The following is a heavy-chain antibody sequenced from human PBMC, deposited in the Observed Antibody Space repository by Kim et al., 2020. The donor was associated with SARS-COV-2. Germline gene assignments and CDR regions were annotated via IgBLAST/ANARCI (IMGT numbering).Heavy chain of an antibody. CDR2: FHFSGRA. D-gene: IGHD3-9*01. CDR3: ARQPTGYPNWFDP. J-gene: IGHJ5*02. V-gene: IGHV4-39*01. CDR1: GGSVSSGSTS. Sequence: SETLSLTCTVSGGSVSSGSTSWGWVRQPPGKGLEWIGTFHFSGRAYYNASLQSRVTVSVDTSKNHFSLRLTSVTTADTGVYYCARQPTGYPNWFDPWGRGTLVTLSS.